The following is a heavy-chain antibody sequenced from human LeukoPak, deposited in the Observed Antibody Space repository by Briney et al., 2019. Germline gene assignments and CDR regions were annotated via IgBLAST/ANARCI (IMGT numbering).Heavy chain of an antibody. D-gene: IGHD5-18*01. CDR1: GGAISTSNYY. CDR3: ARSRSGYSYDHAAFDI. Sequence: SETLSLTCTVSGGAISTSNYYWGWIRQPPGKGLEWIAYIDYRGSTTYNPSLKSRVTISVDTSRNQFSLKLSSVTAADTAVYYCARSRSGYSYDHAAFDIWGQGTTVTVSS. V-gene: IGHV4-61*05. J-gene: IGHJ3*02. CDR2: IDYRGST.